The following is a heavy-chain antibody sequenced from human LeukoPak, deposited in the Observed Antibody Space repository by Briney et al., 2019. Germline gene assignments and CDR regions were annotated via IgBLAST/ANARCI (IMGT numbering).Heavy chain of an antibody. CDR3: ARVVTAILDY. J-gene: IGHJ4*02. Sequence: GGSLTLSCAATGFTFSSYAMHWVRQAPAKGLEWVAVISYDGSNKYYADSVKGRFTISRDNSKNTLYLQMNSLRAEDTAVYYCARVVTAILDYWGQGTLVIVSS. D-gene: IGHD2-21*02. CDR1: GFTFSSYA. CDR2: ISYDGSNK. V-gene: IGHV3-30*04.